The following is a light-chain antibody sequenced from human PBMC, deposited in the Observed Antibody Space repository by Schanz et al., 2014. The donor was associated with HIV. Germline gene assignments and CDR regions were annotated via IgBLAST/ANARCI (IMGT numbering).Light chain of an antibody. V-gene: IGKV1-5*03. CDR3: QHYNSFSST. CDR1: QSVNTW. Sequence: DIQMTQSPSTLSASVGDRVTITCRASQSVNTWLAWYQQKPGKAPKVLIYEASSLETGVPSRFSGSGSGTEFTLTISSLQPEDFTTYYCQHYNSFSSTFGQGTNLEIK. J-gene: IGKJ2*01. CDR2: EAS.